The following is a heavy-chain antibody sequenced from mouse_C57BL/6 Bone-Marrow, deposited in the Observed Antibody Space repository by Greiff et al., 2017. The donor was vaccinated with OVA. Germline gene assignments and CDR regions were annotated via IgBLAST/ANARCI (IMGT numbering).Heavy chain of an antibody. Sequence: QVQLQQPGAELVMPGASVKLSCKASGYTFTSYWMHWVKQRPGQGLEWIGEIDPSDSYTNYNQKFKGKSTLTVDKSSSTAYMQLSSLTSEDSAVYYCARGIYYYGSSYVDFDVWGTGTTVTVSS. CDR1: GYTFTSYW. CDR2: IDPSDSYT. J-gene: IGHJ1*03. V-gene: IGHV1-69*01. CDR3: ARGIYYYGSSYVDFDV. D-gene: IGHD1-1*01.